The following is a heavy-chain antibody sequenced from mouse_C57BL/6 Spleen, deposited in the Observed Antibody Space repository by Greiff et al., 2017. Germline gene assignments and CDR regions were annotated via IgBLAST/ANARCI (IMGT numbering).Heavy chain of an antibody. CDR2: IDPETDGT. V-gene: IGHV1-15*01. J-gene: IGHJ2*01. CDR3: TRGCRYGSSPFDY. CDR1: GYTFTDYE. Sequence: QVHVKQSGAELVRPGASVTLSCKASGYTFTDYEMHWVQQTPVHGLEWIGAIDPETDGTAYNQKIKGKAILTADKSSSTAYMELRSLTSEDSAFYYCTRGCRYGSSPFDYWGQGTTLTVSS. D-gene: IGHD1-1*01.